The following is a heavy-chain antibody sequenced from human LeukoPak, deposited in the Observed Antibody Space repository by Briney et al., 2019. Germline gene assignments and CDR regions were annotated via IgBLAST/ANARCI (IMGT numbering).Heavy chain of an antibody. D-gene: IGHD2-2*01. CDR3: AKDRPGRYCSSTSCYSDY. J-gene: IGHJ4*02. CDR2: ISGSGGST. Sequence: PGGSPRLSCAASGFTFSSYAVSWVRQAPGKGLEWVSAISGSGGSTYYADSVKGRFTISRDNSKNTLYLQMNSQRAEDTAVYYCAKDRPGRYCSSTSCYSDYWGQGTLVTVSS. V-gene: IGHV3-23*01. CDR1: GFTFSSYA.